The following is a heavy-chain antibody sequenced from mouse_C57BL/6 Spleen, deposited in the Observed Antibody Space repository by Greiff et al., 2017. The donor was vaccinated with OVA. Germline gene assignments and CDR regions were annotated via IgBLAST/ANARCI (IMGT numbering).Heavy chain of an antibody. V-gene: IGHV1-62-2*01. D-gene: IGHD6-1*01. CDR1: GYTFTEYT. CDR2: FYPGSGST. J-gene: IGHJ4*01. CDR3: AGHEGYPLRPDALDY. Sequence: QVQLKESGAELVKPGASVKLSCKASGYTFTEYTIHWVKQRSGQGLEWIGWFYPGSGSTNYNEKFKDKATLTADKSSSTVYMELSRLTSEDSAVYFCAGHEGYPLRPDALDYWGQGTSVTVSS.